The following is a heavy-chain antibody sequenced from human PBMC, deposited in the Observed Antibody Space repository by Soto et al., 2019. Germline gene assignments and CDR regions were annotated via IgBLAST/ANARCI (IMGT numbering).Heavy chain of an antibody. J-gene: IGHJ6*02. V-gene: IGHV3-7*01. D-gene: IGHD7-27*01. Sequence: GGSLRLSCAASGFTFSSYWMSWVRQAPGKGLEWVANIKQDGSEKYYVDSVKGRFTISRDNAKNSLYLQMNSLRAEDTAVYYCAGDKALGPYYGMDVWGQGTTVTVSS. CDR1: GFTFSSYW. CDR2: IKQDGSEK. CDR3: AGDKALGPYYGMDV.